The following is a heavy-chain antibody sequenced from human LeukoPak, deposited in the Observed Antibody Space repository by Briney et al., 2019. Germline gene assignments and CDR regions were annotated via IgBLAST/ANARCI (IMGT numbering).Heavy chain of an antibody. CDR1: GGSLSGFC. V-gene: IGHV4-59*01. CDR3: ARDVVAVPGSDNWFDP. J-gene: IGHJ5*02. Sequence: SETLSLTCTVSGGSLSGFCWSWIRQSPRLGLEWIGLTYSDGSTMYNPSLTSRVTISVDTSKNQISLRLTSVTAADTAIYYCARDVVAVPGSDNWFDPWGKGTLVTVSS. D-gene: IGHD6-19*01. CDR2: TYSDGST.